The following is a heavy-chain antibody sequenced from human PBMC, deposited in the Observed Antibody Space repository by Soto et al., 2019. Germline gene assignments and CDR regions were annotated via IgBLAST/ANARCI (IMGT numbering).Heavy chain of an antibody. J-gene: IGHJ4*02. CDR2: ISAYNGNT. D-gene: IGHD6-19*01. CDR1: GYTFTSYG. CDR3: ARAEWVGYSSGWYGWSDY. Sequence: GASVKVSCKASGYTFTSYGISWVRQAPGQGLEWMGWISAYNGNTNYAQKLQGRVTMTTDTSTSTAYMELRSLRSDDTAVYYCARAEWVGYSSGWYGWSDYWGQGTLVTGSS. V-gene: IGHV1-18*01.